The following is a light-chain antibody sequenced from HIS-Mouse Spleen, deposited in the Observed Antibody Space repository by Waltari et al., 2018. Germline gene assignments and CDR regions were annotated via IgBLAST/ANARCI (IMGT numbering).Light chain of an antibody. CDR3: YSTDSSGNHRV. CDR1: SLLKKY. Sequence: SYELTQPPSVSVSPGQTARITCPGDSLLKKYAYWYQQKSGQAPVLVIYEDSKRPPGIPERFSGSSSGTMATLTISGAQVEDEADYYCYSTDSSGNHRVFGGGTKLTVL. J-gene: IGLJ2*01. V-gene: IGLV3-10*01. CDR2: EDS.